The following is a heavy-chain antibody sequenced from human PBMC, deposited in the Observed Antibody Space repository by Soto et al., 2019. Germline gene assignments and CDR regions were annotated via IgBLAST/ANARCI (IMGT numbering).Heavy chain of an antibody. CDR2: INPDGSRT. Sequence: EVQLVESGGALVQPGGSLRLSCADSAFTFSRYWMHWVRQAPGKGLEWVSRINPDGSRTTYADSVKGRFTISRDDAKNTLYLQMNSLRADDTAVYFCACVLLGSYDRFDPWGQGTQVTVSS. CDR3: ACVLLGSYDRFDP. D-gene: IGHD3-16*01. CDR1: AFTFSRYW. J-gene: IGHJ5*02. V-gene: IGHV3-74*01.